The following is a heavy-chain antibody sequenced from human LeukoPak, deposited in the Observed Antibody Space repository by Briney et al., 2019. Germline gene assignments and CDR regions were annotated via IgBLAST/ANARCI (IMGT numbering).Heavy chain of an antibody. CDR2: ISAAGGIT. D-gene: IGHD2-15*01. Sequence: PGGSLRLSCSASGFSLSDYGINWVRQAPGKGLEWVSTISAAGGITYYADSVKGRFTISRDNSKNTLFLQMSSLRAEDTAVYYCAGYYCSSGTCRKYLDYWGQGTLVTVSS. J-gene: IGHJ4*02. CDR1: GFSLSDYG. CDR3: AGYYCSSGTCRKYLDY. V-gene: IGHV3-23*01.